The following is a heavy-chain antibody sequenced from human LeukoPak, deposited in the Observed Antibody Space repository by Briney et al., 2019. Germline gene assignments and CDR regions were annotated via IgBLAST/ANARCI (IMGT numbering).Heavy chain of an antibody. V-gene: IGHV4-39*01. CDR2: IYYSGST. CDR1: GGSISSSSYY. D-gene: IGHD3-10*01. J-gene: IGHJ4*02. Sequence: SETLSLTCTVSGGSISSSSYYWGWIRQPPGKGLEWIGSIYYSGSTYYNPSLKSRVTISVDTSKNQFSLKLSSVTAADTAVYYCARPEFGELLAPGFYYWGQGTLVTVSS. CDR3: ARPEFGELLAPGFYY.